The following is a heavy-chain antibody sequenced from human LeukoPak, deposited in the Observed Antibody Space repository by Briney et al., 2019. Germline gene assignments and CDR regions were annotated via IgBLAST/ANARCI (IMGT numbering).Heavy chain of an antibody. CDR2: IIPIFGTA. D-gene: IGHD3-22*01. V-gene: IGHV1-69*05. CDR3: AGTYYYDSSGAPMGGYFQH. J-gene: IGHJ1*01. CDR1: GGTFSSYA. Sequence: GSSVKVSCKASGGTFSSYAISWVRQAPGQGLEWMGGIIPIFGTANYAQKFQGRVTITTDESTSTAYMELSSLRSEDTAVYYCAGTYYYDSSGAPMGGYFQHWGQGTLVTVSS.